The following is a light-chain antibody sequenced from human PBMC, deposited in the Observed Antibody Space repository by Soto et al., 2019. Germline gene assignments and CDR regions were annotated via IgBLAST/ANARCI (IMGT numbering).Light chain of an antibody. J-gene: IGKJ4*01. CDR2: AAS. CDR3: QQVNSYPFT. Sequence: LTMSPSSLSASVGDRVTITCRAGQSISSYLNCYQQRPVKAPKLLIYAASSLQSGVPSRFSGSGYGTEHTLTICILQAEDCATYNCQQVNSYPFTFGGGTK. CDR1: QSISSY. V-gene: IGKV1-9*01.